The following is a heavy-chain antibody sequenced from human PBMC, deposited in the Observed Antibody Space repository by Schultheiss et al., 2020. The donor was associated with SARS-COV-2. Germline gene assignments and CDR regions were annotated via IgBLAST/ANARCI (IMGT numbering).Heavy chain of an antibody. D-gene: IGHD4-17*01. CDR1: GYSFTSYW. Sequence: GGSLRLSCKGSGYSFTSYWIGWVRQMPGKGLEWMGIIYPGDSDTRYSPSFQGQVTISADKSISTAYLQWSSLKASDTAMYYCARVPGGDYGPYYYNMDVWGQGTTVTVSS. CDR3: ARVPGGDYGPYYYNMDV. J-gene: IGHJ6*02. CDR2: IYPGDSDT. V-gene: IGHV5-51*01.